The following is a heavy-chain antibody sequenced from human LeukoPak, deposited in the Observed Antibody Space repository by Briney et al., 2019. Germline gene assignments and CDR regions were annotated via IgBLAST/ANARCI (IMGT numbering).Heavy chain of an antibody. Sequence: GGSLRLSCAASGFTFSSYEMNWVRQAPGKGLEWVSCISSSGSTIYYADSVKGRFTISRDNAKNSLYLQMNSLRAEDTAVYYCARDLHYYDSSGYPYYFDYWGQGTLVIFSS. CDR1: GFTFSSYE. CDR3: ARDLHYYDSSGYPYYFDY. V-gene: IGHV3-48*03. D-gene: IGHD3-22*01. CDR2: ISSSGSTI. J-gene: IGHJ4*02.